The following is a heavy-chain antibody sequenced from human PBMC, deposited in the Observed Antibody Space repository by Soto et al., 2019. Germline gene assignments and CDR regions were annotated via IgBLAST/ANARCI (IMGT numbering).Heavy chain of an antibody. CDR2: IIPIFGTA. J-gene: IGHJ6*02. Sequence: QVQLVQSGAEVKKPGSSVKVSCTASGGTFSSYAISWVRQAPGQGLEWMGGIIPIFGTANYAQKFQGRVTITADKSTSTAYMELSSLRSEDTAVYYCARGDGDFWSGYYYYGMDVWGQGTTVTVSS. CDR1: GGTFSSYA. CDR3: ARGDGDFWSGYYYYGMDV. D-gene: IGHD3-3*01. V-gene: IGHV1-69*06.